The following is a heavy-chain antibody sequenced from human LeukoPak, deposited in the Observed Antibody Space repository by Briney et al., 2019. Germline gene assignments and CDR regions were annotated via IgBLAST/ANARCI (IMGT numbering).Heavy chain of an antibody. CDR1: GYTLTGLS. V-gene: IGHV1-24*01. J-gene: IGHJ4*02. Sequence: ASVKVSCKVSGYTLTGLSMHWVRQAPGKGLEWMGGFDPEDGETIYAQKFQGRVTMTEDTSTDTAYMELGSLRSEDAAVYYCATQSYGSGSFDYWGQGTLVTVSS. CDR3: ATQSYGSGSFDY. CDR2: FDPEDGET. D-gene: IGHD3-10*01.